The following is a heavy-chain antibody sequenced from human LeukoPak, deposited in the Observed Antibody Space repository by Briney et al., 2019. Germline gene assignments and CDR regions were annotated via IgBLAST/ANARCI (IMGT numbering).Heavy chain of an antibody. J-gene: IGHJ4*02. CDR2: IRSEDYGGTI. CDR1: GFTFSSYA. Sequence: PGGSLRLSCAASGFTFSSYAMSWVRQAPGKGLEWVGFIRSEDYGGTIEYAASVKGRFTISRDDSKSIAYLQMNSLKAEDTAVYFCSSHTSGYYYSDYWGQGTLVTVSS. V-gene: IGHV3-49*04. D-gene: IGHD3-22*01. CDR3: SSHTSGYYYSDY.